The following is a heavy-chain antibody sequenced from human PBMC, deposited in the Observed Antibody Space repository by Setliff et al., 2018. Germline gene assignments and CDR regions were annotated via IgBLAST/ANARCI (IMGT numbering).Heavy chain of an antibody. CDR1: GYTFTGYY. Sequence: ASVKVSCKASGYTFTGYYMHWVRQAPGQGLEWMGWINPNSGGTNYAQKFQGRVTMTRDPSISTAYMELNSLRSDDTAVYYCVRLAAIPEPATGVLGWGQGTLVTVSS. CDR2: INPNSGGT. D-gene: IGHD2-2*02. J-gene: IGHJ4*02. CDR3: VRLAAIPEPATGVLG. V-gene: IGHV1-2*02.